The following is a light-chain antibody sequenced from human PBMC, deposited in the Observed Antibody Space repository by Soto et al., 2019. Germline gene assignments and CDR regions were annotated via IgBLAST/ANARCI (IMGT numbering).Light chain of an antibody. J-gene: IGKJ1*01. CDR2: GTS. V-gene: IGKV3-20*01. CDR1: QSISSSY. CDR3: QQYGSRTWT. Sequence: ELVLTQSPGTLSLSPGKRAILSCRASQSISSSYLAWYQQRPGQAPRLLIYGTSSRATGIPDRFSGSGSGTDFTLTISRLEPEDFAVYYCQQYGSRTWTFGQGTKVDI.